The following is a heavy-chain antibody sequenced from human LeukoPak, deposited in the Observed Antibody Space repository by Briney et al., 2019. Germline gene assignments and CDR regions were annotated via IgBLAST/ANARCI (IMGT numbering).Heavy chain of an antibody. D-gene: IGHD2-2*02. CDR2: INPNSGGT. CDR1: GYSLTGYY. Sequence: GASVKVSCKASGYSLTGYYIHWVRQAPGQGLEWVGWINPNSGGTNYAQKFQGRVTMTRDTSISTAYMELSRLRSDDTAVYYCARAPPHLYRGMDVWGKGTTVTVSS. J-gene: IGHJ6*04. V-gene: IGHV1-2*02. CDR3: ARAPPHLYRGMDV.